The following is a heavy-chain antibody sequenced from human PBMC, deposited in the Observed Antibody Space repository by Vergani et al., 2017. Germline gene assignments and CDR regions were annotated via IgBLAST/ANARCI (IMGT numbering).Heavy chain of an antibody. V-gene: IGHV4-30-2*01. CDR3: ARERADGYYGGYYFDY. CDR2: IYHSGST. Sequence: QLQLQESGSGLVKPSQTLSLTCPVSGGPISSGGYSWSWIRQPPGKGLEWIGHIYHSGSTYYNPSLKSRVTISVDRSKNQFSLKLRSVTAADTAVYYCARERADGYYGGYYFDYWGQGTLVTVSS. D-gene: IGHD3-3*01. J-gene: IGHJ4*02. CDR1: GGPISSGGYS.